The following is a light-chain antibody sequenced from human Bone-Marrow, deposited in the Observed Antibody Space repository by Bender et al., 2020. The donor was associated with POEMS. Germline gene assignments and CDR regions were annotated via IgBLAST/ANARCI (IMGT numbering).Light chain of an antibody. V-gene: IGLV1-50*01. Sequence: QSVLTQPPSVSGAPGQRVTISCTGSSSNIGAGFDVHWYQQLPGAAPKLLIYANNNRPSGVPDRFSGSRSGTSASLAITGLQAEDEAIYFCVAWDASLNGWVFGGGTKLTVL. CDR3: VAWDASLNGWV. CDR2: ANN. J-gene: IGLJ3*02. CDR1: SSNIGAGFD.